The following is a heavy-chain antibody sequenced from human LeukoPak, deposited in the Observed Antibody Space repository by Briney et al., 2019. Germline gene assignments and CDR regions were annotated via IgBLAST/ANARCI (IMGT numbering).Heavy chain of an antibody. V-gene: IGHV4-39*01. D-gene: IGHD3-10*01. CDR1: GGSISSSSYY. J-gene: IGHJ5*02. CDR3: ARGRFGDGSGFDP. Sequence: SETLSLTRTVSGGSISSSSYYWGWIRQPPGKGLEWIGSIYYSGSTYYNPSLKSRVTISVDTSKNQFSLKLSSVTAADTAVYYCARGRFGDGSGFDPWGQGTLVTVSS. CDR2: IYYSGST.